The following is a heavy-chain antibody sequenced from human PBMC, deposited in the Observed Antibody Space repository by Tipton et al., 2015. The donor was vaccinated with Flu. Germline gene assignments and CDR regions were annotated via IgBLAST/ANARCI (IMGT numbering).Heavy chain of an antibody. D-gene: IGHD6-19*01. CDR2: IYTSGST. Sequence: TLSLTCAVYGGSFSGYYWSWIRQPAGKGLEWIGRIYTSGSTNYNPSLKSRVTMSVDTSKTQFSLKLSSVTAADTAVYYCARGLAVAGTWSFDYRGQGTLVTVSS. J-gene: IGHJ4*02. CDR3: ARGLAVAGTWSFDY. CDR1: GGSFSGYY. V-gene: IGHV4-59*10.